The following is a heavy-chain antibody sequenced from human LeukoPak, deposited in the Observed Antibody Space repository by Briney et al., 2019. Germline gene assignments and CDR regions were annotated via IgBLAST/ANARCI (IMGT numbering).Heavy chain of an antibody. CDR1: GFYFNDAW. V-gene: IGHV3-23*01. J-gene: IGHJ4*02. D-gene: IGHD4-17*01. CDR3: AKDRYGDYPTPFDY. CDR2: ISGSGGST. Sequence: GGSLRLSCAASGFYFNDAWMSWVRQAPGKGLEWVSAISGSGGSTYYADSVKGRFTISRDNSKNTLYLQMNSLRAEDTAVYYCAKDRYGDYPTPFDYWGQGTLVTVSS.